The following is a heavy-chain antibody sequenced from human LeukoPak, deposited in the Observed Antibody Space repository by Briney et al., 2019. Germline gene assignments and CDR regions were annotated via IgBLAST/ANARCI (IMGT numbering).Heavy chain of an antibody. J-gene: IGHJ4*02. CDR2: ISAYSGNT. V-gene: IGHV1-18*01. CDR3: ARDAVSTVTAGGIDY. Sequence: ASVKVSCKASGYTFTNYGISWVRQAPGQGLEWMAWISAYSGNTEYAQMMQGRVTMTTDTSTSTAYMELRNLISDDSAVYFCARDAVSTVTAGGIDYWGQGTLVTVSS. CDR1: GYTFTNYG. D-gene: IGHD2-21*02.